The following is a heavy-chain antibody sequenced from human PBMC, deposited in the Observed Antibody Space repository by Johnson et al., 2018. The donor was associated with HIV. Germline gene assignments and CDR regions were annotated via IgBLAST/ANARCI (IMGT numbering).Heavy chain of an antibody. CDR1: GFTFSSYG. CDR3: ARENQDAFDI. Sequence: QVQLVESGGGVVQPGGSLRLSCAASGFTFSSYGMHWVRQAPGKGVEWVSVIYSGGSTYYAYSVKGRFTISRDNSKNTLYLQMNSLRAEDTAVYYCARENQDAFDIWGQGTMVTVSS. CDR2: IYSGGST. J-gene: IGHJ3*02. V-gene: IGHV3-NL1*01.